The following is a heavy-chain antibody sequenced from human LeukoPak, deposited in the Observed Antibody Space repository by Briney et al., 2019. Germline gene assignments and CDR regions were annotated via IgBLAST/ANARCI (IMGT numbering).Heavy chain of an antibody. CDR3: AKRPSESSGYKYFQE. CDR2: ISGSGIST. V-gene: IGHV3-23*01. D-gene: IGHD3-22*01. Sequence: PGESLRLSCAASGYTFSSYAMSWVRQAPGKGLEWVSAISGSGISTYYADSVKGRFTTSRDNSKSTLYLQIRSLRVEDTAVYYCAKRPSESSGYKYFQEWGQGTLVTVSS. J-gene: IGHJ1*01. CDR1: GYTFSSYA.